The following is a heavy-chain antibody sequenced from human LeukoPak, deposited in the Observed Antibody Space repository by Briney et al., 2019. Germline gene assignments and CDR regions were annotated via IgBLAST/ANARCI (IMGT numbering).Heavy chain of an antibody. Sequence: KPSETLSLTCTVSGGSITSYHWSWIRQPPGKGLEWIGYIYYSGSTNYNSSLKSRVTISVDTSKNQFSLKLSSVTAADTAVYYCARDGVGATPRQYYYYYYYMDVWGKGTTVTVSS. CDR2: IYYSGST. J-gene: IGHJ6*03. CDR3: ARDGVGATPRQYYYYYYYMDV. CDR1: GGSITSYH. V-gene: IGHV4-59*12. D-gene: IGHD1-26*01.